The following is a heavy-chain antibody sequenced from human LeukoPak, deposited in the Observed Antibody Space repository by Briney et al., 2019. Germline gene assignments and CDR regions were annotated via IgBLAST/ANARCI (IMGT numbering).Heavy chain of an antibody. V-gene: IGHV3-21*01. CDR2: ISSSTSYI. CDR1: GFTYSSYR. Sequence: GGSLRLXCAASGFTYSSYRMKWVRQTPGKGLEWVSSISSSTSYIYYADSVKGRFTISRDNAKNSLYLQMNSLRVEDTAVYYCARGADDYGDYENAFDIWGQGTMVTVSS. J-gene: IGHJ3*02. D-gene: IGHD4-17*01. CDR3: ARGADDYGDYENAFDI.